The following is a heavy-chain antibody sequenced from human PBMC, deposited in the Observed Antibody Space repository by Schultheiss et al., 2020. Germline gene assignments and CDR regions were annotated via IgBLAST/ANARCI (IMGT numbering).Heavy chain of an antibody. V-gene: IGHV3-23*01. CDR2: ISGSGGST. CDR3: AKETLNYYDSSGYGHRWYDYYYMDV. Sequence: GGSLRLSCAASGFTFSSYAMSWVRQAPGKGLEWVSAISGSGGSTYYADSVKGRLTISRDNSKNTLYLQMNSLRAEDTAVYYCAKETLNYYDSSGYGHRWYDYYYMDVWGKGTTVTVSS. J-gene: IGHJ6*03. CDR1: GFTFSSYA. D-gene: IGHD3-22*01.